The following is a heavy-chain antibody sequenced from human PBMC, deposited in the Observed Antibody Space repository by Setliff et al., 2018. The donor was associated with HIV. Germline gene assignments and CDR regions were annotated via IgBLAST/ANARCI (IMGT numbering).Heavy chain of an antibody. J-gene: IGHJ6*02. CDR2: INPNSGGT. V-gene: IGHV1-2*04. CDR3: ARDSSGWLGLPREFYNNGMDV. Sequence: ASVKVSCKASGYSFSDFYMHWVQQAPGQGLEWMGWINPNSGGTNYAQKFQGWITMTRDTSISTAYMELSRLRSEDTAVYYCARDSSGWLGLPREFYNNGMDVWGQGTTVTVSS. D-gene: IGHD6-19*01. CDR1: GYSFSDFY.